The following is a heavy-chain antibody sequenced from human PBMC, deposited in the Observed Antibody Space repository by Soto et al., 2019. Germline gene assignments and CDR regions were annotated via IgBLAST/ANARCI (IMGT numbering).Heavy chain of an antibody. CDR3: EKAGLRLQELSKRGPFDY. CDR1: GFTFNNYA. Sequence: EVPLLESGGGLIQPGGSLRLSCAASGFTFNNYAMSWVRQAPGKGLEWVSTISFSGFTTYYADSVKGRFTISRDNCEDTLYLHMSRVRADDTAVYYCEKAGLRLQELSKRGPFDYWGQGSLVTVSS. V-gene: IGHV3-23*01. D-gene: IGHD3-16*02. J-gene: IGHJ4*02. CDR2: ISFSGFTT.